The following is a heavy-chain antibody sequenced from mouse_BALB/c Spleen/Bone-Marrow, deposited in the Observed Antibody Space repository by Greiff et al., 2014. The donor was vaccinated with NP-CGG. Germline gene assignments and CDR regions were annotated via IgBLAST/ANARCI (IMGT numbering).Heavy chain of an antibody. D-gene: IGHD2-3*01. CDR2: IYPGDGDT. CDR1: GYAFSSSW. J-gene: IGHJ4*01. Sequence: VQRVESGPELVKPGASVKISCKASGYAFSSSWMNWVKQRPGQGLEWIGRIYPGDGDTKYNGKFKGKATLTADKSSSTAYMQLSSLTSVDSAVYCCARSDGYRDMDYWGQGTSVTVSS. V-gene: IGHV1-82*01. CDR3: ARSDGYRDMDY.